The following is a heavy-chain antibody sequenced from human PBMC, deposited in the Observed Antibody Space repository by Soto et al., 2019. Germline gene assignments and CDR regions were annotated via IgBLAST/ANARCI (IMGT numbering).Heavy chain of an antibody. CDR3: ARGIRAVTTFASWYYYYGMDV. Sequence: PSETLSLTCTVSGGSISSSSYYWGWIRQPPGKGLEWIGSIYYSGSTYYNPSLESRVTISVDTSKNQFSLKLSSVTAADTAVYYCARGIRAVTTFASWYYYYGMDVWGQGTTVTVSS. D-gene: IGHD4-17*01. J-gene: IGHJ6*02. CDR2: IYYSGST. CDR1: GGSISSSSYY. V-gene: IGHV4-39*01.